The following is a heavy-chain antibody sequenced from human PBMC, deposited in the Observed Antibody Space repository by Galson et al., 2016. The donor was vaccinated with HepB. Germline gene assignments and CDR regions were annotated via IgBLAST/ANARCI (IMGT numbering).Heavy chain of an antibody. CDR3: TKGNSCWSLVVFDL. CDR1: GFTFYDYA. CDR2: ISSNSNSI. D-gene: IGHD6-19*01. Sequence: SLRLSCAASGFTFYDYAIHWVRQAPGKGLEWVSGISSNSNSIGYADSVRGRFSISRDNAKNSLYLEMNSLRAGDTALYYCTKGNSCWSLVVFDLWGQGTMFTVAS. J-gene: IGHJ3*01. V-gene: IGHV3-9*01.